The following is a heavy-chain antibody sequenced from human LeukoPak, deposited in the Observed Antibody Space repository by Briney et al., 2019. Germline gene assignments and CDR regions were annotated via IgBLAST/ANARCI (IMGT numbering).Heavy chain of an antibody. D-gene: IGHD4-23*01. Sequence: GGSLRLSCSAHLYNLRSYAMHWVRQAPGKGLEYVSAISSNGGTTYYADSVKGRFTISRDNSKNTLYLQMSSLRAEDTAVYYGVEGAVAAAWGQGTLVTASS. CDR2: ISSNGGTT. J-gene: IGHJ5*02. V-gene: IGHV3-64D*06. CDR1: LYNLRSYA. CDR3: VEGAVAAA.